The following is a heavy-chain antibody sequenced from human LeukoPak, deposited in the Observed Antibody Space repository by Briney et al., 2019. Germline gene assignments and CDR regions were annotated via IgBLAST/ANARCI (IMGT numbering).Heavy chain of an antibody. CDR2: ISPNTGGT. V-gene: IGHV1-2*06. CDR3: ARGGRSGYRYFDY. CDR1: EYTFTDYY. J-gene: IGHJ4*02. Sequence: ASVKVSCKASEYTFTDYYIHWIRQAPGQGLEWMGRISPNTGGTDHAQEFRDKITMTRDTSISTAYIELSRLISDDAAVYYCARGGRSGYRYFDYWGQGTLVTVSS. D-gene: IGHD5-18*01.